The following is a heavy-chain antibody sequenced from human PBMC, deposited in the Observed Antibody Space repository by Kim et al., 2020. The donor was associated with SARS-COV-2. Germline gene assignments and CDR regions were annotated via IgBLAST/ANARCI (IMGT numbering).Heavy chain of an antibody. J-gene: IGHJ4*02. D-gene: IGHD3-10*01. Sequence: GRFTISRDNSKNTLYLQMNSLRAEDTAVYYCAKGLYADYYGSGSYLFDYWGQGTLVTVSS. V-gene: IGHV3-33*06. CDR3: AKGLYADYYGSGSYLFDY.